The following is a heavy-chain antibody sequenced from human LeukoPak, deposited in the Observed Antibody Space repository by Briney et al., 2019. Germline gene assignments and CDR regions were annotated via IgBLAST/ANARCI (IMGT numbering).Heavy chain of an antibody. D-gene: IGHD5-18*01. CDR3: ARPLRWGIQPAFDI. CDR2: IIPILGIA. CDR1: GGTFSSYA. Sequence: ASVKVSCKASGGTFSSYAISWVRQAPGQGLEWMGRIIPILGIASYAQKFQGRVTMTRDTSTSTVYMELSSLRSEDTAVYYCARPLRWGIQPAFDIWGQGTMVTVSS. J-gene: IGHJ3*02. V-gene: IGHV1-69*04.